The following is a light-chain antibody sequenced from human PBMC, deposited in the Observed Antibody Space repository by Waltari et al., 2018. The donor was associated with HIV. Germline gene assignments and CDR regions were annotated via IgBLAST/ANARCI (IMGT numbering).Light chain of an antibody. CDR3: SLSFGGAAV. J-gene: IGLJ2*01. V-gene: IGLV7-46*01. Sequence: QAVVTQEPSLTVSPGGTVTLTCGPRTGVVTSGQCPYWFQQKPGQAPRPLIYDTTNKHSWTPARFSGSLLGGKAVLTLSGAQPEDEADYYCSLSFGGAAVFGGGTHVTVL. CDR1: TGVVTSGQC. CDR2: DTT.